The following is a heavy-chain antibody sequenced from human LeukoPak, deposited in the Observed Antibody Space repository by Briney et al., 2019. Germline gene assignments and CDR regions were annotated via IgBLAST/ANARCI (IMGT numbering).Heavy chain of an antibody. CDR2: ISGSGVST. CDR1: GFTYSNYA. J-gene: IGHJ6*03. CDR3: AKGSTFYYDSSVYYFYIDV. D-gene: IGHD3-22*01. V-gene: IGHV3-23*01. Sequence: GGSLRLSCAASGFTYSNYAMSWVRQAPGKRLEWVSFISGSGVSTYYADSVKGQFIISRDNSRNTLYLQMDSLRSEDTAVYYCAKGSTFYYDSSVYYFYIDVWGKGTTVTVSS.